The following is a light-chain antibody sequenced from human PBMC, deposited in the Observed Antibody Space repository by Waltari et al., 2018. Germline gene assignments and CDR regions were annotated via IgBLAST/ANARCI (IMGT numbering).Light chain of an antibody. Sequence: QSVLTQSPSASGTPGQRATIPCSGNDSNIRGNFVHWYQQFPGTAPKLLIHRDNQRPSGVPDRFSGSKSGTSASLAISGLQSEDEALYFCAVWDDSLNGWVFGGGTKVTVL. J-gene: IGLJ3*02. CDR1: DSNIRGNF. CDR3: AVWDDSLNGWV. CDR2: RDN. V-gene: IGLV1-44*01.